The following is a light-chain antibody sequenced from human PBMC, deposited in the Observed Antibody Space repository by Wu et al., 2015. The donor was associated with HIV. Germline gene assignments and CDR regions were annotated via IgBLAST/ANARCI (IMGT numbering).Light chain of an antibody. CDR2: GAS. CDR1: QSLNSSY. V-gene: IGKV3-20*01. CDR3: QHYDDSSQFT. Sequence: EIVLTQSPGTLSLSPGERATLSCRASQSLNSSYLAWYQRKPGQAPRLLINGASSWATGIPDRFSGSGSGTDFHPIINRLEPEDCAVYFCQHYDDSSQFTFGPGTKVHIK. J-gene: IGKJ3*01.